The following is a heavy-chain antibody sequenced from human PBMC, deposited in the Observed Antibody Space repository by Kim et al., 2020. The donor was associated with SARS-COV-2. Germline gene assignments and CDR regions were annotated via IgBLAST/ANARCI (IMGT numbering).Heavy chain of an antibody. CDR3: ARHYYFGSGSYSHWFDP. Sequence: SVKVSCKASGGTFSCYAISWVRQAPGQGLEWMGGIIPIFGTANYAQKFQGRVTITADKSTSTAYMELSSLRSEDTAVYYCARHYYFGSGSYSHWFDPWGQGALVTVSS. CDR2: IIPIFGTA. V-gene: IGHV1-69*06. J-gene: IGHJ5*02. D-gene: IGHD3-10*01. CDR1: GGTFSCYA.